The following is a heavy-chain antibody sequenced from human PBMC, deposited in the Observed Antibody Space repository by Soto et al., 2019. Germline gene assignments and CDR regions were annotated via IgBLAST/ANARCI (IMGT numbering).Heavy chain of an antibody. J-gene: IGHJ3*02. CDR1: GFTFRNYA. D-gene: IGHD6-19*01. V-gene: IGHV3-30-3*01. CDR3: ARPGYSSGWLYAAFDI. CDR2: ISYDGSNE. Sequence: QVQLVESGGGVVQPGRSLRLSCAASGFTFRNYAIHWVRQAPGKGLEWVAVISYDGSNEYYADSVKGRFIISRDNSKNTLYLQMNSLRADDTAVYYCARPGYSSGWLYAAFDIWGQGTMVTVSS.